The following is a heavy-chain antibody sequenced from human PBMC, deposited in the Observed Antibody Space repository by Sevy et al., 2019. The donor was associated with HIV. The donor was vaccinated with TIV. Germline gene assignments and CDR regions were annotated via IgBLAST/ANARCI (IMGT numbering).Heavy chain of an antibody. CDR1: GYTFTGYY. CDR2: INPNSGGT. J-gene: IGHJ3*02. Sequence: ASVKVSCKASGYTFTGYYMNWVRQAPGQGLEWMGWINPNSGGTNYAQKFQGRVTMTRDMSISTAYMELSRLRSDDTAVYYCARAISYSHDAFDIRGQGTMVTVSS. D-gene: IGHD2-21*01. V-gene: IGHV1-2*02. CDR3: ARAISYSHDAFDI.